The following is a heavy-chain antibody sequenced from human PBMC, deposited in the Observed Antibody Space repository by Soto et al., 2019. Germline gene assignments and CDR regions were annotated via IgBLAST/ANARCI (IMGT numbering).Heavy chain of an antibody. CDR1: GYTFTSYG. CDR3: ARDASLPYGDYAPYYYDGMDV. Sequence: QVQLVQSGAEVKKPGASVKVSCKASGYTFTSYGISWVRQAPGQGLEWMGWISAYNGNTNYAQNLQGRVTMTTDTSTSTAYMELRSLRSDDTAVYYCARDASLPYGDYAPYYYDGMDVWGQGTTVTVSS. CDR2: ISAYNGNT. V-gene: IGHV1-18*01. J-gene: IGHJ6*02. D-gene: IGHD4-17*01.